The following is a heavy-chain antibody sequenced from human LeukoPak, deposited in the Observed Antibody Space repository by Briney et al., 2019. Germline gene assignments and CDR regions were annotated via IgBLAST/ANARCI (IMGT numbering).Heavy chain of an antibody. D-gene: IGHD3-9*01. CDR2: IHHSGST. J-gene: IGHJ4*02. Sequence: SETLSLTCTVSGGSINSYYWSWIRQPPGKGLEWIGYIHHSGSTNYNPSLKSRVTISVDTSKNQLSLKLNSVSATDTAVYYYARHGDILTGYPFDYWGQGTLVTVSS. CDR1: GGSINSYY. CDR3: ARHGDILTGYPFDY. V-gene: IGHV4-59*08.